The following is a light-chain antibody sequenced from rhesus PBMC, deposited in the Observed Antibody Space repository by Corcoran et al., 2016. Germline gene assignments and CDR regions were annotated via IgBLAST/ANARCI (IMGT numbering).Light chain of an antibody. CDR3: QQYNDLLRT. Sequence: EIVMTQSPATLSLSPGETATFPCRASQSVGSYLAWYQQKPGQAPNLLCHSEYFRAPGTPDRFRGRGARTDFTLTISRLEPEDVGVYHCQQYNDLLRTFGQGTKVEIK. CDR2: SEY. CDR1: QSVGSY. V-gene: IGKV3-40*03. J-gene: IGKJ1*01.